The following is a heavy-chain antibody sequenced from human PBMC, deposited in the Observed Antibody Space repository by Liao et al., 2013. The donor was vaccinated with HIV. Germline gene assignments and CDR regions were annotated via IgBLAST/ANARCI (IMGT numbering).Heavy chain of an antibody. D-gene: IGHD3-3*01. J-gene: IGHJ2*01. CDR1: GGSFSGYY. CDR2: IYYSGST. V-gene: IGHV4-34*01. Sequence: QVQLQQWGAGLLKPSETLSLTCAVYGGSFSGYYWSWIRQPPGKGLEWIGNIYYSGSTYYNPSLKSRVTISVDTSKNQFSLKLSSVTAADTAVYYCARKELRVTIFGVVIPNWYFDLWGRGTLVTVSS. CDR3: ARKELRVTIFGVVIPNWYFDL.